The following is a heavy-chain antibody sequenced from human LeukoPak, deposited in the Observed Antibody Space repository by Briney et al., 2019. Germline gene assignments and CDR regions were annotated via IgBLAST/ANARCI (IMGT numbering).Heavy chain of an antibody. D-gene: IGHD5-24*01. V-gene: IGHV1-8*02. CDR2: MNPNSGNT. CDR1: GGTFSSYT. CDR3: ARVKSKGRWLQFGY. Sequence: ASVKVSCKASGGTFSSYTISWVRQATGQGLEWMGWMNPNSGNTGYAQKFQGRVTMTRNTSISTAYMELSSLRSEDTAVYYCARVKSKGRWLQFGYWGQGTLVTVSS. J-gene: IGHJ4*02.